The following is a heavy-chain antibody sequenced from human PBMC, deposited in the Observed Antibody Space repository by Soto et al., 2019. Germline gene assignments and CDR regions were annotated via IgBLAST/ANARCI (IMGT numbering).Heavy chain of an antibody. CDR3: ASLYSSSFYY. Sequence: SETLSLTSTVSGGSISSYYWSWIRQPPGKGLEWIGYIYYSGSTNYNPSLKSRVTISVDTSKNQFSLKLSSVTAADTAVYYCASLYSSSFYYWGQGTLVTVSS. CDR2: IYYSGST. J-gene: IGHJ4*02. V-gene: IGHV4-59*01. D-gene: IGHD6-13*01. CDR1: GGSISSYY.